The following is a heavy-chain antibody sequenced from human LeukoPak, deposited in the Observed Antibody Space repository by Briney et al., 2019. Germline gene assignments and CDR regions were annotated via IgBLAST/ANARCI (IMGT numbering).Heavy chain of an antibody. CDR1: GFTFSNAW. Sequence: GGSLTLSCAASGFTFSNAWMSWVRQAPGKGLEWVGRIKSKTDGGTTDYAAPVKGRFTISRDDSKNTLYLQMNSLKTEDTAVYYCTTERNYYDSSGYYLNFDYWGQGTLVTVSS. CDR3: TTERNYYDSSGYYLNFDY. CDR2: IKSKTDGGTT. D-gene: IGHD3-22*01. J-gene: IGHJ4*02. V-gene: IGHV3-15*01.